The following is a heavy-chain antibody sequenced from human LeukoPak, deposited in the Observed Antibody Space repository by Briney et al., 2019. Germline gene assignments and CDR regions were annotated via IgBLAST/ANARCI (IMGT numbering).Heavy chain of an antibody. D-gene: IGHD2-2*01. J-gene: IGHJ2*01. CDR1: GFTFSSYW. CDR2: INTDGSST. CDR3: ARGGGYAGYFDL. Sequence: PGGSLRLSCAASGFTFSSYWMHWVRQAPGKGLVWVSRINTDGSSTSYADSVKGRFTISRDNSKNTLYLQMNSLRAEDTAVYYCARGGGYAGYFDLWGRGTLVTVSS. V-gene: IGHV3-74*01.